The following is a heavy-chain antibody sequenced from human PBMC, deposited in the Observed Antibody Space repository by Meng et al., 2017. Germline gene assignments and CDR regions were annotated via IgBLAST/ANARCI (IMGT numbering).Heavy chain of an antibody. CDR3: ARHRGGDYVWGSYRYDPELNSGFDY. D-gene: IGHD3-16*02. J-gene: IGHJ4*02. Sequence: KVSCKGSGYTFTNYWIGWVRQMPGKGLEWMGLIFPGDSDTRYSPSFQGQVTMSVDKSISTAYLQWSSLKASDTAMYYCARHRGGDYVWGSYRYDPELNSGFDYWGQGTLVTVSS. V-gene: IGHV5-51*01. CDR2: IFPGDSDT. CDR1: GYTFTNYW.